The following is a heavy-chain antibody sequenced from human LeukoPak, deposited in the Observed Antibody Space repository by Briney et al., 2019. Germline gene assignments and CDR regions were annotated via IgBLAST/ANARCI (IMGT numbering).Heavy chain of an antibody. Sequence: SVKVSCKASGGTFSSYAISWVRQAPGQGLEWMGGIIPIFGTANYAQKFQGRDTITADESTSTAYMELSSLRSEDTAVYYCARSRGLGIAVATNRGGIYYFDYWGQGTLVTVYS. CDR1: GGTFSSYA. D-gene: IGHD6-19*01. CDR3: ARSRGLGIAVATNRGGIYYFDY. J-gene: IGHJ4*02. CDR2: IIPIFGTA. V-gene: IGHV1-69*01.